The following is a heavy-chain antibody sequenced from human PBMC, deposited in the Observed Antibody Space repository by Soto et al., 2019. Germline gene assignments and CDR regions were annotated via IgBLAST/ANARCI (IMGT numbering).Heavy chain of an antibody. CDR1: RGAISSYY. D-gene: IGHD4-17*01. CDR2: IYYTGTT. CDR3: VRSVYGEFLYFDV. Sequence: SETLSLTCTISRGAISSYYWSWIRQPPGKDLEWIASIYYTGTTNYNPSFKSRVLISVDTSKNQFSLSLNSVTASDTAIYHCVRSVYGEFLYFDVWGRGTLVTVSS. V-gene: IGHV4-59*08. J-gene: IGHJ4*02.